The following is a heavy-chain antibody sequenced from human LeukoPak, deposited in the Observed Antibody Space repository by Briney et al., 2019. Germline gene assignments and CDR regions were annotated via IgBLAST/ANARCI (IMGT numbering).Heavy chain of an antibody. V-gene: IGHV4-34*01. Sequence: SETLSLTCAVYGESFSGYYWSWIRQPPGKGLEWIGEINHSGSTNYNPSLKSRVTISVDTSKNQFSLKLSSVTAADTAVYYCARRGVVTAPSWFDPWGQGTLVTVSS. CDR3: ARRGVVTAPSWFDP. D-gene: IGHD2-21*02. J-gene: IGHJ5*02. CDR1: GESFSGYY. CDR2: INHSGST.